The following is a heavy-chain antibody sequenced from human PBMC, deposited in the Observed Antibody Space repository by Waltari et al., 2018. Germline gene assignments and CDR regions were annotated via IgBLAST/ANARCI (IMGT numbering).Heavy chain of an antibody. V-gene: IGHV3-15*01. J-gene: IGHJ4*02. CDR2: IKSRGDGETT. CDR1: GFTFSNAW. Sequence: EVHLVESGGGLVKPGGCLRLSCAASGFTFSNAWMTWVRQAPGKGLEWVGRIKSRGDGETTDYAASVKGRFTISRDDSQNTVSIQMNSLRTEDSAVYFCAAGTGKTDLDYWGQGSLVTVSS. CDR3: AAGTGKTDLDY.